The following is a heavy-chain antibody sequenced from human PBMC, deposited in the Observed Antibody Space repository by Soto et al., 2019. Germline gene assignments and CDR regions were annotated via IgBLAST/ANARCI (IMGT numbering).Heavy chain of an antibody. J-gene: IGHJ4*02. V-gene: IGHV1-2*02. Sequence: ASVKVSCKASGYTFTGYYMHWVRQAPGQGLEWMGWINPNSGGTNYAQKFQGRVTMTRDTSISTAYMELSRLRSDDTAVYYCARDLSTGDFWSGYPIDYWGQGTLVTAPQ. CDR3: ARDLSTGDFWSGYPIDY. CDR1: GYTFTGYY. CDR2: INPNSGGT. D-gene: IGHD3-3*01.